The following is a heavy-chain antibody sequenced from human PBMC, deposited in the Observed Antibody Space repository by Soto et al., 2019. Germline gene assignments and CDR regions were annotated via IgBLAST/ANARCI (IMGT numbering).Heavy chain of an antibody. Sequence: GGSLRLSCAASGLIFSGHGMHWVRQAPGKGLQWVAVIRYDGSNIYYADSVKGRFSISRDNSKNTLYLQMNSLRAEDTAVYYCARDGVGATAFFGYFDYWGQGALVTVSS. CDR1: GLIFSGHG. CDR3: ARDGVGATAFFGYFDY. CDR2: IRYDGSNI. J-gene: IGHJ4*02. D-gene: IGHD1-26*01. V-gene: IGHV3-33*01.